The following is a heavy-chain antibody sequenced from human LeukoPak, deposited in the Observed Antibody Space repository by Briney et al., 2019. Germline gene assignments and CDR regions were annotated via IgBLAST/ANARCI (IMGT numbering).Heavy chain of an antibody. J-gene: IGHJ3*02. CDR2: IYYSGST. CDR3: ARDRPRYCSSTRCYEGGMDAFDI. D-gene: IGHD2-2*01. CDR1: GGSISSGGYY. V-gene: IGHV4-31*03. Sequence: SQTLSLTCTVSGGSISSGGYYWSWIRQHPGKGLEWIGYIYYSGSTYYNPSLKSRVTISVDTSKNQFSLKLSSVTAADTAVYYCARDRPRYCSSTRCYEGGMDAFDIWGQGTMVTVSS.